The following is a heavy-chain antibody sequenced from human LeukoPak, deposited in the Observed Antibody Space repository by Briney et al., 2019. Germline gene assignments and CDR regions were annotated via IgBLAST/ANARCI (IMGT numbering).Heavy chain of an antibody. CDR2: IYTSGST. Sequence: SETLSLTCTVSGGSISSGSYYWSWIRQPAGKGLEWIGRIYTSGSTDYNPSLKSRVTISVDTSKNQFSLKLSSVTAADTAVYYCAALRRGIAAAYWGQGTLVTVSS. CDR3: AALRRGIAAAY. J-gene: IGHJ4*02. V-gene: IGHV4-61*02. CDR1: GGSISSGSYY. D-gene: IGHD6-13*01.